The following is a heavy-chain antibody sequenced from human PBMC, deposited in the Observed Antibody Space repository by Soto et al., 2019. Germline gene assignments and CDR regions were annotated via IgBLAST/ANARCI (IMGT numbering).Heavy chain of an antibody. CDR2: ISAYNGNT. D-gene: IGHD5-18*01. CDR3: ARDTGIQLWLGIYYYGMDV. J-gene: IGHJ6*02. Sequence: ASVKVSCKASGYTFTSYGISWVRQAPGQGLEWMGWISAYNGNTNYAQKLQGRVTMTTDTSTSTAYMELRSLRSDDTAVYYCARDTGIQLWLGIYYYGMDVWGQGTTVTVSS. V-gene: IGHV1-18*01. CDR1: GYTFTSYG.